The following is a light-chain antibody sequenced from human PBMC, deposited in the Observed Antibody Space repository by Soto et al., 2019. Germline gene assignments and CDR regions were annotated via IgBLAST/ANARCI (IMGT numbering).Light chain of an antibody. CDR2: SAS. CDR1: QTVSKF. Sequence: DVQMTQSPSSLSASVGDRVTIACRASQTVSKFVNWYQQKPGKVPDLLIYSASTLYSGVPSRFSGSGSGTEFTLTISNLHPEDFATYYCQQTYSLPRTFAQGTKVE. J-gene: IGKJ1*01. V-gene: IGKV1-39*01. CDR3: QQTYSLPRT.